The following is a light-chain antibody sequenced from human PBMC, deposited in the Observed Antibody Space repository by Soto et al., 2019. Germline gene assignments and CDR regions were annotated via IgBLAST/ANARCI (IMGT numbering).Light chain of an antibody. CDR1: QSVSSSY. CDR2: GAS. CDR3: QQYGSSPWT. J-gene: IGKJ1*01. Sequence: EIVLTQSPGTLSLSPGERATLSCRASQSVSSSYLAWYQQKPGQAPRLLIYGASTRATGIPDRLSGSGSGTDFTLTISRLEPEDFAMYYCQQYGSSPWTFGQGTKVEI. V-gene: IGKV3-20*01.